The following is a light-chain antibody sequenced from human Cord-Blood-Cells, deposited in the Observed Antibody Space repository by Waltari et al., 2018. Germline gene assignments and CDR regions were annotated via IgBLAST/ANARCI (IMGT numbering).Light chain of an antibody. CDR2: DAS. CDR1: QSVSSY. Sequence: ELVLPQSPAPLPLSPGERSTLSCRASQSVSSYLAWYQQKPGQAPRLLIYDASNRATGIPARFSGSGSGTDFTLTISSLEPEDFAVYYCQQRSNWITFGQGTRLEIK. CDR3: QQRSNWIT. J-gene: IGKJ5*01. V-gene: IGKV3-11*01.